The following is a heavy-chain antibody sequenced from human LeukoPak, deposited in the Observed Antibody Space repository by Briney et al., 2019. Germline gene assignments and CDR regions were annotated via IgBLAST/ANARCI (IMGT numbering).Heavy chain of an antibody. V-gene: IGHV3-48*04. D-gene: IGHD3-9*01. CDR2: ISSSSINI. CDR1: GFTFSTYN. CDR3: ARGGVRGPRLRYSPPRVENAFDI. Sequence: GGSLSLSCAASGFTFSTYNMNWVPQAPGKGLEWVTYISSSSINIYYADSVKGRFTISRDNAKNSLYLQMNSLRAEDTAVYYCARGGVRGPRLRYSPPRVENAFDIWGQGTMVTVSS. J-gene: IGHJ3*02.